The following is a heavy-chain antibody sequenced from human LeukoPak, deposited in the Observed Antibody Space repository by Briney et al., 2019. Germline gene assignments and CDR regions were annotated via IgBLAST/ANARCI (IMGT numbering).Heavy chain of an antibody. V-gene: IGHV4-59*06. Sequence: SETLSLTCTVSGGPISSYYWSWIRQPPGKGLEWIAYIYYSGTTYYNPSLMSRITISVDTSKNQFSLKLSSVTAADTAVYYCARGGYYFYYGMDVWGQGTTVTVSS. CDR1: GGPISSYY. CDR2: IYYSGTT. J-gene: IGHJ6*02. CDR3: ARGGYYFYYGMDV.